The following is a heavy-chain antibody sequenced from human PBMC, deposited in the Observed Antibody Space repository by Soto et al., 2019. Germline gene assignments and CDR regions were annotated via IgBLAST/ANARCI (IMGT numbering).Heavy chain of an antibody. Sequence: NRGWSLRLSCAASGFTFSSYSMNWVRQAPGKGLEWVSSISSSSSYIYYADSVRGRFTISRDNAKNSLYLQMNSLRAEDTAVYYCPTTHYCSRTSCSHPFASWGQGTLGTVSS. CDR3: PTTHYCSRTSCSHPFAS. V-gene: IGHV3-21*01. CDR2: ISSSSSYI. J-gene: IGHJ4*02. CDR1: GFTFSSYS. D-gene: IGHD2-2*01.